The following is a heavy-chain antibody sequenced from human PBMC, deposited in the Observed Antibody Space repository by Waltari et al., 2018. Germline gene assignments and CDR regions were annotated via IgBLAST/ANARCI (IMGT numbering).Heavy chain of an antibody. CDR1: GFIFSNYG. CDR3: ARDTPGDGIDY. J-gene: IGHJ4*02. Sequence: EVQLVESGGGSVQPGGSLSLSCTASGFIFSNYGMHWVRQVPGKGLLWVAHVDSDGSDWRSPSYADSVKGRFTISRDNAKNTVYLQMNSLRVEDTAVYYCARDTPGDGIDYWGQGTLVTVSS. D-gene: IGHD7-27*01. CDR2: VDSDGSDWRSP. V-gene: IGHV3-74*01.